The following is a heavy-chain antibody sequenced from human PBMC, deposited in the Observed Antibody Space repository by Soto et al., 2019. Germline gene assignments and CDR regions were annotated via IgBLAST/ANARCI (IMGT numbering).Heavy chain of an antibody. CDR3: ARDRVNYDFWSGYYQGYYDY. J-gene: IGHJ4*02. D-gene: IGHD3-3*01. CDR1: GFNFRSYG. Sequence: PGGSKRLSCAASGFNFRSYGMSWVRQDPGKGLEWVANIKQDGSEKYYVDSVKGRFTISRDNAKNSLYLQMNSLRAEDTAVYYCARDRVNYDFWSGYYQGYYDYWGQGTLVTVS. V-gene: IGHV3-7*01. CDR2: IKQDGSEK.